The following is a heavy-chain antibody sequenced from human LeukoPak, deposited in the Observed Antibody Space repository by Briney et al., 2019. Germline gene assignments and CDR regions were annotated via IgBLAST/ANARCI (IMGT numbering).Heavy chain of an antibody. Sequence: GGSLRLSCAASGFTFSSYAMSWVRQAPGKGLEWVSAISGSGGSTYYADSVKGRFTISRDNAKNSLYLQMNSLRAEDTAVYYCARDRSSYSPYYYMDVWGKGTTVTVSS. CDR2: ISGSGGST. V-gene: IGHV3-23*01. J-gene: IGHJ6*03. CDR3: ARDRSSYSPYYYMDV. CDR1: GFTFSSYA. D-gene: IGHD4-11*01.